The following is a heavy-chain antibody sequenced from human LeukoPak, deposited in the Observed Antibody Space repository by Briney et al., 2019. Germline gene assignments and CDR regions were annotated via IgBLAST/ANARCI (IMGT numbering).Heavy chain of an antibody. Sequence: SETLSLTRAVYGDSFSGYYWSWIRQSPEKGLEWIGEINYSGSTNYNPSLRSRVTISEATSKNQFSLKLTSVTAADTAVYYCARRREASFTYWYFDLWGRGTQVTVSS. J-gene: IGHJ2*01. V-gene: IGHV4-34*01. CDR2: INYSGST. CDR3: ARRREASFTYWYFDL. D-gene: IGHD1-26*01. CDR1: GDSFSGYY.